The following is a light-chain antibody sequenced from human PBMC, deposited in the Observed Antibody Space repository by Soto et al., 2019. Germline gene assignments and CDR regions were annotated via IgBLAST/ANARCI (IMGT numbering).Light chain of an antibody. J-gene: IGLJ1*01. CDR2: DDN. Sequence: QSVLTQPPSVSAAPGQKVTISCSGSSFNIGGNSVSWYQQLPGTAPKLLIYDDNKRPAGIPDRFSGSKSGTSATLGITGSQTGDAADYYCGSWDSSLSAYVFGTGTKVTVL. CDR3: GSWDSSLSAYV. V-gene: IGLV1-51*01. CDR1: SFNIGGNS.